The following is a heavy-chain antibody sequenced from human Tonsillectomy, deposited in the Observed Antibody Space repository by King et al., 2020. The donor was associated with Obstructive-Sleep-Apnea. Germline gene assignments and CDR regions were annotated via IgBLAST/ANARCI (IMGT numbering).Heavy chain of an antibody. V-gene: IGHV3-30*04. D-gene: IGHD3-16*01. CDR3: ARGMNGGSYDRVDY. J-gene: IGHJ4*02. Sequence: VQLVESGGGVVQPGRSLRLSCAASGFTFSNYAMDGVRQAPGKGLEWVAVISYDGSNKYYADSVKGRFTISRDNSKNTLYLKMNSLRAEDMAVCYCARGMNGGSYDRVDYWGQGTLVTVSS. CDR1: GFTFSNYA. CDR2: ISYDGSNK.